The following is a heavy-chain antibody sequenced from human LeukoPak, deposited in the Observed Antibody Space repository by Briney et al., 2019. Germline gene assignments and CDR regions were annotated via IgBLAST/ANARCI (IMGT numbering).Heavy chain of an antibody. D-gene: IGHD2-2*01. CDR1: GFTFSSYS. CDR2: ISSGSSYK. J-gene: IGHJ5*02. V-gene: IGHV3-21*01. CDR3: ASHIVVVPAGSRVPHNWSDP. Sequence: GGSLRLSCAASGFTFSSYSMNWVRQAPGKGLEWVSSISSGSSYKYYADSVKGRFTISRGNAKNSLYLQMNSLRAEDTAVYYCASHIVVVPAGSRVPHNWSDPWGQGTLVTVSS.